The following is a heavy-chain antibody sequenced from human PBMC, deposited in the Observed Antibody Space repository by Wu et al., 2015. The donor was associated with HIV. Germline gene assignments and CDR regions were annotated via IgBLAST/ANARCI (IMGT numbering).Heavy chain of an antibody. V-gene: IGHV1-46*01. CDR2: INPSGGST. J-gene: IGHJ6*02. D-gene: IGHD3-10*01. CDR1: GYTFTSYY. CDR3: ARGGYGSGSAQPYYYYGMDV. Sequence: QVQLVQSGAEVKKPGASVKVSCKASGYTFTSYYMHWVRQAPGQGLEWMGIINPSGGSTSYAQKFQGRVTMTRDTSTSTVYMELSSLRSEDTAVYYCARGGYGSGSAQPYYYYGMDVWGQGTTVTVSS.